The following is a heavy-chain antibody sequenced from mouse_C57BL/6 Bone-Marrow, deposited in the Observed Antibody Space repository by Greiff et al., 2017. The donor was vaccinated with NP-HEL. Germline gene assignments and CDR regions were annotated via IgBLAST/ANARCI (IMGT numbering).Heavy chain of an antibody. Sequence: QVQLQQPGAELVMPGASVKLSCKASGYTFTSYWMHWVKQRPGQGLEWIGEIDPSDSYTNYNQKFKGKSTLTVDKSSSTAYMQLSSLTSADSAVYYCARSRASTTLYYGNLWFAYWGQGTLVTVSA. CDR2: IDPSDSYT. CDR3: ARSRASTTLYYGNLWFAY. J-gene: IGHJ3*01. D-gene: IGHD2-1*01. V-gene: IGHV1-69*01. CDR1: GYTFTSYW.